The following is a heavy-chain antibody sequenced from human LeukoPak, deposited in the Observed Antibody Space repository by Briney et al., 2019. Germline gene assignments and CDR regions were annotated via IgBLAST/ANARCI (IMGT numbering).Heavy chain of an antibody. CDR1: GGTLSNYA. J-gene: IGHJ6*03. CDR2: IIPIFDTA. Sequence: SVKVSCKASGGTLSNYAISWVRQAPGQGLEWMGGIIPIFDTADYAQKFQGRLTITADESTSTAYMELSSPRSEDTAVYYCARAPPSIAAASYPVAGTPDYYYYMDVWGKGTTVTISS. D-gene: IGHD6-13*01. CDR3: ARAPPSIAAASYPVAGTPDYYYYMDV. V-gene: IGHV1-69*13.